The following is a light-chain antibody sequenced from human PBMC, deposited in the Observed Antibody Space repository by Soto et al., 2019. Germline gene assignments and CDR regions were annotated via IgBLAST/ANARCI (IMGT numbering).Light chain of an antibody. CDR2: EVS. CDR3: SSYTSSSTVV. J-gene: IGLJ2*01. CDR1: SSDFGGYNY. V-gene: IGLV2-14*01. Sequence: QSALTQPASVSGSPGQSITISCTGTSSDFGGYNYVSWYQQHPGKAPKLIIYEVSNRPSGVSNRFSGSKSDNTASLTISGLQAEDEADYYCSSYTSSSTVVFGGGTKLTVL.